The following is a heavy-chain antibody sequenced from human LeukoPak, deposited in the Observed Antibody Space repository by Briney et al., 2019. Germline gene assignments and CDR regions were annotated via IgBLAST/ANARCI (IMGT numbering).Heavy chain of an antibody. CDR2: ISAYNGNT. CDR3: ARDVGSRDIDWFDP. J-gene: IGHJ5*02. Sequence: ASVKVSFKASGYTFTIYGISWVRQAPGQGREGMGWISAYNGNTNYAQKLQGRVTITTDTSTSTAYMELRSLRSDDTAVYYCARDVGSRDIDWFDPWGQGTLVTVSS. D-gene: IGHD5-12*01. V-gene: IGHV1-18*01. CDR1: GYTFTIYG.